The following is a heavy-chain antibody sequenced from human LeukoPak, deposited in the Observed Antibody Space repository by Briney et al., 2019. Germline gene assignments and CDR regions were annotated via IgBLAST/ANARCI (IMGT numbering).Heavy chain of an antibody. CDR1: GDTFTSYG. CDR3: ARYALAAYYFDY. D-gene: IGHD3-3*02. V-gene: IGHV1-18*01. Sequence: ASVKVSCKASGDTFTSYGISWVRQAPGQGLEWMGWISAYNGNTNYAQKLQGRVTMTTDTSTSTAYMELRSLRSDDTAVYYCARYALAAYYFDYWGQGPLVTVSS. J-gene: IGHJ4*02. CDR2: ISAYNGNT.